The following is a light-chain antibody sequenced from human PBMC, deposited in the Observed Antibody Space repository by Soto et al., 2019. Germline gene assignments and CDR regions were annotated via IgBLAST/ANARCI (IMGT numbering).Light chain of an antibody. CDR1: QGISSA. Sequence: AIQLTQSPSSLSASVGDRVTITCRASQGISSALAWYQQKPGKAPKLLIYDASSLESGVPSRFSGSGSGTGFTLTISSLQPEDFATYYCQQFNSYPQVYTFGQGTKLEIK. V-gene: IGKV1-13*02. CDR2: DAS. CDR3: QQFNSYPQVYT. J-gene: IGKJ2*01.